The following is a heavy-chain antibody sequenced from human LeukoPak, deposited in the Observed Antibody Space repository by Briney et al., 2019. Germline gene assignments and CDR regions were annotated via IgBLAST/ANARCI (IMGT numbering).Heavy chain of an antibody. CDR2: IYYSGST. Sequence: SETLSLTCTVSGGSISSGGYYWSWIRQHPGKGLEWIGYIYYSGSTYYNPSLKSRVTISVDTSKNQFSLKLSSVTAADTAVYYCAREKQTGWSDYWGQGTLVTASS. D-gene: IGHD1-1*01. J-gene: IGHJ4*02. CDR3: AREKQTGWSDY. CDR1: GGSISSGGYY. V-gene: IGHV4-31*03.